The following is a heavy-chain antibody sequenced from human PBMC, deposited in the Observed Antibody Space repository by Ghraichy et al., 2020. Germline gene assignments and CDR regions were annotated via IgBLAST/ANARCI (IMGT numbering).Heavy chain of an antibody. CDR3: ARRPRNYYGFPHGMDV. CDR2: IYYSGST. V-gene: IGHV4-39*01. CDR1: GGSISSSSYY. Sequence: SETLSLTCTVSGGSISSSSYYWGWIRQPPGKGLEWIGSIYYSGSTYYNPSLKSRVTISVDTSKNQFSLKLSSVTAADTAVYYCARRPRNYYGFPHGMDVWGQGTTVTVSS. D-gene: IGHD3-10*01. J-gene: IGHJ6*02.